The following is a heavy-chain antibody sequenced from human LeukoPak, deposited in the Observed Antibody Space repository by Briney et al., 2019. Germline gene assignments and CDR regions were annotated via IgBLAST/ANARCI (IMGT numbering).Heavy chain of an antibody. J-gene: IGHJ4*02. D-gene: IGHD3-22*01. CDR3: ARSRQYDSSGYYYSPYFDY. V-gene: IGHV1-18*01. Sequence: GASVKVSCKASGYTFTSYGISWVRQAPGQGLEWMGWISAYNGNTIYAQKLQGRVTMTTDTSTSTAYMELRSLRSDDTAVYYCARSRQYDSSGYYYSPYFDYWGQGTLVTVSS. CDR2: ISAYNGNT. CDR1: GYTFTSYG.